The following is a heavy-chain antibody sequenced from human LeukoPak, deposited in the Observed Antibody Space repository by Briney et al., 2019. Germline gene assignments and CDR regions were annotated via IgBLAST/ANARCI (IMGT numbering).Heavy chain of an antibody. CDR2: ISSNGGST. D-gene: IGHD5-18*01. J-gene: IGHJ4*02. CDR3: VKGAMVIEYYFDY. CDR1: GFTFSSYA. V-gene: IGHV3-64D*06. Sequence: PGGSLRLPCSASGFTFSSYAMHWVRQAPGKGLEYVSAISSNGGSTYYADSVKGRFTISRDNSKNTLYLQMSSLRAEDTAVYYCVKGAMVIEYYFDYWGQGTLVTVSS.